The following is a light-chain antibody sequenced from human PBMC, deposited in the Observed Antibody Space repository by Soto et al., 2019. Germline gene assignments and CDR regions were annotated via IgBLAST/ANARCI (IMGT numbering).Light chain of an antibody. J-gene: IGKJ1*01. Sequence: DIQMTQSPSTLSASVGDRVTITCRASQSISSWLAWYQQKPGKAPKLLIYDASSLESGVPSRFSGSGSGTEFTLTISSLQPDDFATDDGQQYNSYPWTFGKGTKVEIK. V-gene: IGKV1-5*01. CDR2: DAS. CDR3: QQYNSYPWT. CDR1: QSISSW.